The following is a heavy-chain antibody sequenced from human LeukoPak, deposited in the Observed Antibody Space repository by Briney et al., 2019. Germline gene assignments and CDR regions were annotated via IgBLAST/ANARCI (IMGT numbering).Heavy chain of an antibody. V-gene: IGHV3-30-3*01. Sequence: GGSLRLSCAASGFTFSSYAMHWVRQAPGKGLEWVAVISYDGSNKYYADSVKGRFTISRDNSKNTLYLQMNSLRAEDTAVYYCARVAGAVAGYRVNWFDPWGQGTLVTVSS. J-gene: IGHJ5*02. D-gene: IGHD6-19*01. CDR1: GFTFSSYA. CDR2: ISYDGSNK. CDR3: ARVAGAVAGYRVNWFDP.